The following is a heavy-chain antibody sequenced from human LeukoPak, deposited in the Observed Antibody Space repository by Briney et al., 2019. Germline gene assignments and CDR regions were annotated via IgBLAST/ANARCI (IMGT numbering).Heavy chain of an antibody. CDR3: VTSAGTVFLTRFYFKD. Sequence: SETLSLTCTVSGDSITSSGYYWGWIRQPPGKGLEWIGSVDYSGNTYYNPSLKSRVNTSVDMSKNQFSLKLNSVTAADTAVYYCVTSAGTVFLTRFYFKDWGQGSLVTVSS. D-gene: IGHD6-13*01. CDR1: GDSITSSGYY. V-gene: IGHV4-39*01. J-gene: IGHJ4*02. CDR2: VDYSGNT.